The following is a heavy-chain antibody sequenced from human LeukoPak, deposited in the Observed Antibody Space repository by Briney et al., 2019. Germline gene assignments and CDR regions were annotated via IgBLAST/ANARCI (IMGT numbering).Heavy chain of an antibody. CDR3: AKVTYDRSGRTYSFDY. CDR1: GFTFSSYW. D-gene: IGHD3-22*01. Sequence: QPGGSLRLSCAASGFTFSSYWMSWVRQAPGRGLEWVANIKQDGSEKYYVDSVKGRFTISRDNAKNSLYLQMNILRAEDTAVYYCAKVTYDRSGRTYSFDYWGQGTLVTVSS. CDR2: IKQDGSEK. J-gene: IGHJ4*02. V-gene: IGHV3-7*03.